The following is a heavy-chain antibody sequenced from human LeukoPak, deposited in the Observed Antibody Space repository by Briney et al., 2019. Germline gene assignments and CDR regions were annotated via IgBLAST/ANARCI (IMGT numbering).Heavy chain of an antibody. V-gene: IGHV3-7*01. CDR1: GFTFSSYW. D-gene: IGHD6-13*01. CDR3: AKDLLPYSSSPQGYFDY. Sequence: PGGSLRLSCAASGFTFSSYWMSWVRQAPGKGLEWVANIKQDGSEKYYVDSVKGRFTISRDNAKNSLYLQMNSLRAEDTAVYYCAKDLLPYSSSPQGYFDYWGQGTLVTVSS. J-gene: IGHJ4*02. CDR2: IKQDGSEK.